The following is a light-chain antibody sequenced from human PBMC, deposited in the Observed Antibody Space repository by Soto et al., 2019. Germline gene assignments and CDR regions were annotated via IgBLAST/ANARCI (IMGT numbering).Light chain of an antibody. CDR2: EVS. V-gene: IGLV2-8*01. CDR1: SSDVGTYDL. J-gene: IGLJ2*01. CDR3: SSYAGSNNLV. Sequence: QSVLTQPASVSGSPGQSITISCTGSSSDVGTYDLVSWYQHHPGAAPKLMIYEVSKRPSGVPDRFSGSKSGNTASLTVSGLQAEDEADYYCSSYAGSNNLVFGGGTKVTVL.